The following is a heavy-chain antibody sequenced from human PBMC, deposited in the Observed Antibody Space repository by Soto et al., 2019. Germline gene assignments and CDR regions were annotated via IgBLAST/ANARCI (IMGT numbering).Heavy chain of an antibody. J-gene: IGHJ3*01. D-gene: IGHD4-17*01. CDR1: GYTFINYG. CDR2: ITDYNGST. CDR3: ARDDYGDLWRSPDV. Sequence: QVQLMQSGAEVKKSGASVTVSCKASGYTFINYGIIWVRQAPGQGLEWMGWITDYNGSTKYARKFQGRVTMTTDTSTSTAHMELRSLRSDDTAVYFCARDDYGDLWRSPDVWGQGTLVTVSS. V-gene: IGHV1-18*04.